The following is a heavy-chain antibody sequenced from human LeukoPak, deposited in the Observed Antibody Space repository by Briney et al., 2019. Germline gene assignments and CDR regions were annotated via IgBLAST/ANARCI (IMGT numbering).Heavy chain of an antibody. Sequence: SETLSLTCTVSGGSISSSSYYWGWIRQPPGKGLEWIGSIYYSGSTYYNPSLKSRVTISVDTSKNQFSLKLSSVTAADTAVYYCARAVADTQDAFDIWGQGTMVTVSS. CDR2: IYYSGST. D-gene: IGHD6-19*01. J-gene: IGHJ3*02. V-gene: IGHV4-39*01. CDR3: ARAVADTQDAFDI. CDR1: GGSISSSSYY.